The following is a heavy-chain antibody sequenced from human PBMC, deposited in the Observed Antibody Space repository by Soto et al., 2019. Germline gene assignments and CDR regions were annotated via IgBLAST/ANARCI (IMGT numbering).Heavy chain of an antibody. J-gene: IGHJ4*02. V-gene: IGHV1-18*01. D-gene: IGHD2-15*01. Sequence: KVSCKASGYSFSSFGISWVRQAPGQGLEWVGWVSVPSGDTSSAQSFQGRVTVTTDTSTSTAYMEVGSLRFDDTAVYYCARTCRSGGSCYLEYWGEGTLVTVSS. CDR2: VSVPSGDT. CDR3: ARTCRSGGSCYLEY. CDR1: GYSFSSFG.